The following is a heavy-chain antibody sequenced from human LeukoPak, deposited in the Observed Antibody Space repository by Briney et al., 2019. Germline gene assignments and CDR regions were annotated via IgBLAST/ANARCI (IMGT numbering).Heavy chain of an antibody. Sequence: PGGSLRLSCAASGFTFSSYAMSWVRQAPGKGLEWVSAISGSGGSTYYADSVKGRFTISRDNSKNTLYLQMNSLRAEDTAVYYCAKDLLFSDSSSDRGDYWGQGTLVTVSS. J-gene: IGHJ4*02. V-gene: IGHV3-23*01. CDR1: GFTFSSYA. CDR2: ISGSGGST. CDR3: AKDLLFSDSSSDRGDY. D-gene: IGHD6-6*01.